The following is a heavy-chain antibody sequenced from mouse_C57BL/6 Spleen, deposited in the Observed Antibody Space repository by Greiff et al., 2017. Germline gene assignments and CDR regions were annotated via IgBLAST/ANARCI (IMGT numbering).Heavy chain of an antibody. CDR2: IYPGSGNT. CDR3: ARREAHYSTRSYFDY. V-gene: IGHV1-76*01. Sequence: QVQLKESGAELVRPGASVKLSCKASGYTFTDYYINWVKQRPGQGLEWIARIYPGSGNTYYNEKFKGKATLTAEKSSSTAYMQLSSLTSEDSAVYFCARREAHYSTRSYFDYWGQGTTLTVSS. CDR1: GYTFTDYY. D-gene: IGHD2-5*01. J-gene: IGHJ2*01.